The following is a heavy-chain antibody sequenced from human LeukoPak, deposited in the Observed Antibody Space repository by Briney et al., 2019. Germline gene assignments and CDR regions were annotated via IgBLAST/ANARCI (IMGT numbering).Heavy chain of an antibody. V-gene: IGHV4-39*01. CDR2: IYYSGTT. J-gene: IGHJ4*02. Sequence: PSETLSLTCSVSGGSINSNSHHWDWIRQAPGKALEWIGNIYYSGTTSYSPSLKSRVSISVDTSKNQFSLRLTSVTAADTAVYYCARRGDILPDYAFDYWGQGTLVTVSS. D-gene: IGHD3-9*01. CDR3: ARRGDILPDYAFDY. CDR1: GGSINSNSHH.